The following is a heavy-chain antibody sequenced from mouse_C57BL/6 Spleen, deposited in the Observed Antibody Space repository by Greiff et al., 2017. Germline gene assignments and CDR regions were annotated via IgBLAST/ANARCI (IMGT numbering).Heavy chain of an antibody. D-gene: IGHD3-2*02. CDR1: GFTITDYY. Sequence: EVQLQESGAELVKPGTSVKLSCTASGFTITDYYMQWVKQRTAQGLEWIGRIDPEDGETKYTPKFQGKATITADTSSNTAYLQLSSLTSEDTAVYYCARWGSLGYNDFDYWGHGATRTVSP. J-gene: IGHJ2*01. CDR2: IDPEDGET. V-gene: IGHV14-2*01. CDR3: ARWGSLGYNDFDY.